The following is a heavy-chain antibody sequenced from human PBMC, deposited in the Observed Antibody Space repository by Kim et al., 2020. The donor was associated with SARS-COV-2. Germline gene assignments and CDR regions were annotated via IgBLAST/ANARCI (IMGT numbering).Heavy chain of an antibody. CDR1: GYTFTSYG. J-gene: IGHJ4*02. V-gene: IGHV1-18*01. CDR3: ARGVRYDFWSGYPKLDY. Sequence: ASVKVSCKASGYTFTSYGISWVRQAPGQGLEWMGWISAYNGNTNYAQKLQGRVTMTTDTSTSTAYMELRSLRSDDTAVYYCARGVRYDFWSGYPKLDYWGQGTLVTVSS. D-gene: IGHD3-3*01. CDR2: ISAYNGNT.